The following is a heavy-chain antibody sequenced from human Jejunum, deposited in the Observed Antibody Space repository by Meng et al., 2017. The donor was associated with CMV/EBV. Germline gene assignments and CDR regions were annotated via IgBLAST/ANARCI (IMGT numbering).Heavy chain of an antibody. CDR2: IYYTGST. CDR1: GGSVSSGSYY. J-gene: IGHJ4*02. CDR3: ARNEVAVDY. Sequence: CSVSGGSVSSGSYYWTWIRQPPGKGLEWVGYIYYTGSTNYNPSLKSRVTISADTSKNQFSLKLNSVTAADTAVYYCARNEVAVDYWGRGTLVTVSS. V-gene: IGHV4-61*01. D-gene: IGHD1-1*01.